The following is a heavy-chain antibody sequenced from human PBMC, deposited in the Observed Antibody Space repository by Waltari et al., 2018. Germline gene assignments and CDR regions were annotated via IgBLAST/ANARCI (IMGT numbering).Heavy chain of an antibody. CDR1: GGTFSSYT. CDR2: IIPILDIT. J-gene: IGHJ6*02. V-gene: IGHV1-69*02. Sequence: QVQLVQSGAEVKKPGSSVKVSCKASGGTFSSYTFSWVQQAPGQGLEWMGRIIPILDITTYAQKFQGRVTITTDKSTSTAYMELSSLRSEDTAMYYCARPGYCTGTSCYSPYYYAMDVWGQGTTVIVSS. CDR3: ARPGYCTGTSCYSPYYYAMDV. D-gene: IGHD2-2*01.